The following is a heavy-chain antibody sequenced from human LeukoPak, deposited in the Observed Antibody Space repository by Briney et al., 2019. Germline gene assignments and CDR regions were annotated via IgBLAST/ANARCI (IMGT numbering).Heavy chain of an antibody. J-gene: IGHJ3*02. Sequence: SETLSPTCTVSGGSISSYYWSWIRQPPGKGLEWIGYIYYSGSTNYNPSLKSRVTISVDTSKNQFSLKLSSVTAADTAVYYCARVAAAGTMADAFDIWGQGTMVTVSS. CDR1: GGSISSYY. CDR3: ARVAAAGTMADAFDI. D-gene: IGHD6-13*01. CDR2: IYYSGST. V-gene: IGHV4-59*01.